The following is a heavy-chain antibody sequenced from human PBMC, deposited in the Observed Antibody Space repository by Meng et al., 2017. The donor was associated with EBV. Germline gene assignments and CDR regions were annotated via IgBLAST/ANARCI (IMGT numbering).Heavy chain of an antibody. Sequence: QVQLQESGSGVVTPSGPLSLTCAVSGGSISSSNWWSWVRQPPGKGLEWIGEIYHSGSTNYNPSLKSRVTISVDKSKNQFSLKLSSVTAADTAVYYCARRSLDYYDSSGFDYWGQGTLVTVSS. V-gene: IGHV4-4*02. J-gene: IGHJ4*02. CDR3: ARRSLDYYDSSGFDY. D-gene: IGHD3-22*01. CDR2: IYHSGST. CDR1: GGSISSSNW.